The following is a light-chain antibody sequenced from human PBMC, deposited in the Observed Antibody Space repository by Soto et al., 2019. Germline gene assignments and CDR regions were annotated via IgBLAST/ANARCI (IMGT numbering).Light chain of an antibody. Sequence: QSALTQPRSVSGSPGQSVSISCTGTNSDIGNYNLVSWYQQPPGKAPKLIISAVSRWPSGVPDRFSGSKSGNTASLTISGLQADDEADYYCWSYTTSDMWVFGGGTKVTVL. V-gene: IGLV2-11*01. J-gene: IGLJ3*02. CDR3: WSYTTSDMWV. CDR1: NSDIGNYNL. CDR2: AVS.